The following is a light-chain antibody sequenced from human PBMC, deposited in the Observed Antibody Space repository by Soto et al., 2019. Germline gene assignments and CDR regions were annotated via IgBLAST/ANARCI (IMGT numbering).Light chain of an antibody. Sequence: EIVMTQSPATLSVSPGERATLSCRASQSVSSNLAWYQRKPGQAPRLLIYDASNRATGIPARFSGSRSGTDFTLTISSLEPEDFAVYYCQQRSNWPKFTFGPGTKVDIK. CDR2: DAS. V-gene: IGKV3-11*01. CDR3: QQRSNWPKFT. CDR1: QSVSSN. J-gene: IGKJ3*01.